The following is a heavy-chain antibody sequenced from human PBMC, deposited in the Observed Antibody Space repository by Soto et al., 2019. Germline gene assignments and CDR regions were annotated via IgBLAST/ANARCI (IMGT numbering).Heavy chain of an antibody. CDR1: GFSFTTDGMG. D-gene: IGHD1-7*01. CDR3: AHVYWAASGTRYNFDY. CDR2: IYWDDDK. Sequence: QITLKESGPTLAKPTQPLTLTCTFSGFSFTTDGMGVGWIRQPPVKALEWLALIYWDDDKRFSPSLKSSLTITKDASRNQVVLTLTNMDPADTATYYCAHVYWAASGTRYNFDYWGQGTLVTVSS. V-gene: IGHV2-5*02. J-gene: IGHJ4*02.